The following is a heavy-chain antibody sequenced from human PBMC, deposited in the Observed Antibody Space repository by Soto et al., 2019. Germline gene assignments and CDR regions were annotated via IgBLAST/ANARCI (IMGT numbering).Heavy chain of an antibody. CDR3: AADRTYCGGDCYVD. CDR2: ISGSGGGT. CDR1: GFSFSSHV. V-gene: IGHV3-23*01. D-gene: IGHD2-21*02. Sequence: PGGSLRLSCAASGFSFSSHVMSWVRQAPGKGLEWVSSISGSGGGTYYADSVKGRFIISRDNSKNTLDLQMNSLRSEDTAVYYCAADRTYCGGDCYVDWGQGTLVTVSS. J-gene: IGHJ4*02.